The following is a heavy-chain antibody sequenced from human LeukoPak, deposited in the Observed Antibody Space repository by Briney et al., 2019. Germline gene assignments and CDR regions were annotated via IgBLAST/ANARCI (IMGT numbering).Heavy chain of an antibody. CDR2: ISGSGGST. CDR3: AKSGGRGNAFDI. J-gene: IGHJ3*02. CDR1: GFTFSSYW. D-gene: IGHD4-23*01. V-gene: IGHV3-23*01. Sequence: PGGSLRLSCVASGFTFSSYWMHWVRQAPGKGLEWVSAISGSGGSTYYADSVKGRFTISRDNSKNTLYLQMNSLRAEDTAVYYCAKSGGRGNAFDIWGQGTMVTVSS.